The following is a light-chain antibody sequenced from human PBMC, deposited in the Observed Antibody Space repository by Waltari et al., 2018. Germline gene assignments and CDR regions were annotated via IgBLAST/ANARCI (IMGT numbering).Light chain of an antibody. Sequence: DIQMTQSPSSLSASVGDRVTITCRASQSISTHLNWYQQKPGKAPNVLIYDATNLQSGVPSRFSGSGSGTEFSLTISSLQPEDFATYYCQQGARGAFTFGPGTTVDI. J-gene: IGKJ3*01. V-gene: IGKV1-39*01. CDR1: QSISTH. CDR2: DAT. CDR3: QQGARGAFT.